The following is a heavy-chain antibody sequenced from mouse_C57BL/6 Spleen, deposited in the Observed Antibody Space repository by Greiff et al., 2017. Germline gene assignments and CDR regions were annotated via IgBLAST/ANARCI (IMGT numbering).Heavy chain of an antibody. D-gene: IGHD2-3*01. CDR1: GYTFTSYW. J-gene: IGHJ3*01. V-gene: IGHV1-64*01. Sequence: QVQLQQPGAELVKPGASVKLSCKASGYTFTSYWMHWVKQRPGQGLEWIGMIHPNSGSTNYNEKFKSKATLTVDKSSSTAYMQLSSLTSEDAAVYYCARCDGYYGFAYWGQGTLVTVSA. CDR3: ARCDGYYGFAY. CDR2: IHPNSGST.